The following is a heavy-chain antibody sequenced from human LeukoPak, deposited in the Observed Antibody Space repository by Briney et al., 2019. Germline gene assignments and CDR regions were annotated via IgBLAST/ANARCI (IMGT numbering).Heavy chain of an antibody. D-gene: IGHD6-13*01. CDR3: ARDYSASTAAARLSSS. CDR2: IYSGGST. J-gene: IGHJ5*02. Sequence: PGGSLRLSCAASGFTVSSNYMSWVRQAPGKGLEWVSIIYSGGSTYYADSVKGRFTISRDNSKNTLYLQMNSLRAEDTAVYYCARDYSASTAAARLSSSWGQGTLVTVSS. CDR1: GFTVSSNY. V-gene: IGHV3-53*05.